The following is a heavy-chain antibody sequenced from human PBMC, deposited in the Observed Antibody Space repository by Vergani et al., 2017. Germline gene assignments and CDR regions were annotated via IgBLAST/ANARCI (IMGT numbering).Heavy chain of an antibody. J-gene: IGHJ4*02. Sequence: EVQLVESGGGLVQPGRSLRLSCAASGFTFDDYAMHWVRQAPGKGLDWVSGISWYSGSIGYADSVKGRFTISRDNAKNSLYLQMNSLRAEDMALYYCAKEMGGYDYGPLDYWGQGTLVTVSS. V-gene: IGHV3-9*03. D-gene: IGHD5-12*01. CDR2: ISWYSGSI. CDR1: GFTFDDYA. CDR3: AKEMGGYDYGPLDY.